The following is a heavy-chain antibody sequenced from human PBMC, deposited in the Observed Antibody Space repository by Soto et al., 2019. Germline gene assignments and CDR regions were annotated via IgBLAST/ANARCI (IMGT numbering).Heavy chain of an antibody. J-gene: IGHJ4*02. CDR1: GYTFTKNY. V-gene: IGHV1-46*01. D-gene: IGHD4-17*01. CDR3: ARAQDYGDLY. CDR2: MNPSDGST. Sequence: QVHLVQSGAEVKKPGASVKVSCKASGYTFTKNYMHWVRQAPGQGLEWMGIMNPSDGSTSYAQKFQGRVTMTRDKSTSTVYMEMSSLRSEDTAVYYCARAQDYGDLYWGQGTLVTVSS.